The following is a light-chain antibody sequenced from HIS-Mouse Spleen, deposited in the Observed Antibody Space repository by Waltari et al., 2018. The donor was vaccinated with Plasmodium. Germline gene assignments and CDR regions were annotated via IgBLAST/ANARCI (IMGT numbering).Light chain of an antibody. CDR3: QSYDSSLSGSV. Sequence: QSVLTQPPSVSGAPGQRVTISCTGSSSNIGAGYDVHWYPQLPGTAPKLLIYGNSNRPSGLPDRFWCSKSGTSASLAITGLQAEDEADYYCQSYDSSLSGSVFGGGTKLTVL. J-gene: IGLJ2*01. V-gene: IGLV1-40*01. CDR1: SSNIGAGYD. CDR2: GNS.